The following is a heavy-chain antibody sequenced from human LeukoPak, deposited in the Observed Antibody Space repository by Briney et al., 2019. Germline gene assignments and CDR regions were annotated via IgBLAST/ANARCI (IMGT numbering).Heavy chain of an antibody. Sequence: SETLSLTCTVSGGSISSYYWSWIRQPPGKGLEWIAYIHRIGSTDYNPSLKSRVTISVDTSKNQFSLKLSSVTAADTAVYYCARRYSSSSVYYFDYWGQGTLVTVSS. V-gene: IGHV4-59*12. CDR1: GGSISSYY. D-gene: IGHD6-6*01. CDR3: ARRYSSSSVYYFDY. CDR2: IHRIGST. J-gene: IGHJ4*02.